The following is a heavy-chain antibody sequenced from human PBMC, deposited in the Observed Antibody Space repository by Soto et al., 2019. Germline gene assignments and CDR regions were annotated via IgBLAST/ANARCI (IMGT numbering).Heavy chain of an antibody. CDR3: ARGGGWYVWFDP. Sequence: QVQLVQSGAEEKKPGASVKVSCKASGYTFTSYAMHWVRQAHGQRLEWMGWINAGNGNTKYSQKFQGRVTITRDTSESTAYMELSSLRSEDTAVYYCARGGGWYVWFDPWGQGTLVTVSS. J-gene: IGHJ5*02. V-gene: IGHV1-3*05. CDR1: GYTFTSYA. CDR2: INAGNGNT. D-gene: IGHD6-19*01.